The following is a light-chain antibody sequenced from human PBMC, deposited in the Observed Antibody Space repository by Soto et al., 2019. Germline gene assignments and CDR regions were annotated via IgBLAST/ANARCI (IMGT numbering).Light chain of an antibody. V-gene: IGKV3-20*01. CDR1: QSVSSNY. Sequence: ENVFTPSPATVSLSVSEGATIYCGSSQSVSSNYLAWYQQKPGQAPRLLIYGASSRATGIPDRFSGSGSGTDFTLTIRRLEAEDFAVYYCQQYGSSYPWTFGQGTKVDIK. J-gene: IGKJ1*01. CDR2: GAS. CDR3: QQYGSSYPWT.